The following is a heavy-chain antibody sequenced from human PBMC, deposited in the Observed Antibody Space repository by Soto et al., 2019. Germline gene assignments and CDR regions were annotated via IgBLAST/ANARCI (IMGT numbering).Heavy chain of an antibody. D-gene: IGHD3-22*01. CDR1: GFTFSNYA. J-gene: IGHJ4*02. CDR2: ISGGGGDT. CDR3: AKGDQERQWVFPDN. Sequence: EVQLLESGGGLVQPGGSLRLSCVASGFTFSNYAMTLVRQAPGKGLEWVSAISGGGGDTFYADSVQGRFTISRDNSKKTLYLQMNNLRAEDTAVYYCAKGDQERQWVFPDNCCQGTLVTVSS. V-gene: IGHV3-23*01.